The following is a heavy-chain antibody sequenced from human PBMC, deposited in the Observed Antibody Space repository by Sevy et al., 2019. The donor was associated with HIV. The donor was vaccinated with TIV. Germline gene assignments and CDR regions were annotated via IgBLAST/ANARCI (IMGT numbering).Heavy chain of an antibody. CDR2: ISFDEKYK. Sequence: GGCLRLSCAASGFTFTSYGIHWVRQAPGKGLECMAKISFDEKYKYYAESVKVRFTISRDISKNKVFLEMNRLRPDATRVYYCAKVLRFRSGYDYAFDFWGQGTMVTVSS. J-gene: IGHJ3*01. CDR1: GFTFTSYG. CDR3: AKVLRFRSGYDYAFDF. D-gene: IGHD5-12*01. V-gene: IGHV3-30*02.